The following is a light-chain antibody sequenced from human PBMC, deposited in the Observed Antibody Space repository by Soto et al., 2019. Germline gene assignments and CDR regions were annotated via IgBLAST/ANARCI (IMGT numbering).Light chain of an antibody. Sequence: EISMTQFPAILSASPGGGATLSCRAAQDVTTNFAWYQLRRGQPPRLLIYGAFNRAAGIPARFSGSGSGTDFTLTISSLEPEDSAVYYCQQRNIWPPVTFGQGTRLEIK. CDR1: QDVTTN. J-gene: IGKJ5*01. CDR3: QQRNIWPPVT. CDR2: GAF. V-gene: IGKV3-11*01.